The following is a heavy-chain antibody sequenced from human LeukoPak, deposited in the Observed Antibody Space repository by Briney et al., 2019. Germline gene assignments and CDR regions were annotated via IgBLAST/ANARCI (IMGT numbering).Heavy chain of an antibody. D-gene: IGHD4-11*01. CDR1: GFTFSIYW. Sequence: AGSLTLSCAASGFTFSIYWMLWVRHAQGKVRVWVSRINSDGSSTTHGDSVKGRFTMSRDNAKHTLYLQMNSVRGEDRAVYYCARRSNYRASYFYFYMDVWGKGTTVTVS. J-gene: IGHJ6*03. CDR3: ARRSNYRASYFYFYMDV. V-gene: IGHV3-74*01. CDR2: INSDGSST.